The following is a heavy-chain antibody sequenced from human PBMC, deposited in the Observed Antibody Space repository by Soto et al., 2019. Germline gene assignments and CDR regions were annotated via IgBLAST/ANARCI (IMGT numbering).Heavy chain of an antibody. V-gene: IGHV3-30-3*01. CDR2: ISYDGSNK. CDR1: GFTFSNNA. D-gene: IGHD1-1*01. J-gene: IGHJ6*02. CDR3: ARGTTTSAFSAMDV. Sequence: GGSLRLSCAASGFTFSNNAMDWVRQAPGEGLEWVAVISYDGSNKYIAESVKGRFTISRDNSKNTLFLQMNSLRAEDTAVYYCARGTTTSAFSAMDVWGQGTTVTVSS.